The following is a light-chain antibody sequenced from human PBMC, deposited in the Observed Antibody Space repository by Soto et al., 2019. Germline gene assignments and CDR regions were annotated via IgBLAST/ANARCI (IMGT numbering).Light chain of an antibody. V-gene: IGLV2-14*02. Sequence: VLTQPASVSGSPGQSITISCTGSSSDFGNYQFVSWYQQHPGKVPKLILFEGSQRPSGVSGRFSGSKSGNTASLTISGLQAEDEADYYCCSFTSSNTHVFGTGTKVTVL. J-gene: IGLJ1*01. CDR3: CSFTSSNTHV. CDR1: SSDFGNYQF. CDR2: EGS.